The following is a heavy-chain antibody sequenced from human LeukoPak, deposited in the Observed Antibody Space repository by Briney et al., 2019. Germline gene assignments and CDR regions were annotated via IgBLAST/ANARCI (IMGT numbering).Heavy chain of an antibody. CDR1: GYTFTSYG. V-gene: IGHV1-18*01. D-gene: IGHD3-10*01. CDR2: ISAYNGNT. CDR3: ARDRSYGSASYLTN. Sequence: ASVKVSCKASGYTFTSYGISWVRQAPGQGLEWMAWISAYNGNTNYAQKLQGRVTMTTDTSTSTAYMELRSLRCEDTAVYYCARDRSYGSASYLTNWGQGTLVTVSS. J-gene: IGHJ4*02.